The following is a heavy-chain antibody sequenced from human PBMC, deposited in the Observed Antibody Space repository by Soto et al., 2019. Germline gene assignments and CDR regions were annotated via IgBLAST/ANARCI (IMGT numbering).Heavy chain of an antibody. Sequence: QVQLQESGPGLVKPSETLSLTCTVSGVSITSYYWSWIRQPAGKGLEWIVRIYSSGSTNYNPSLKSRFTMSIDTSKNQFSLKLSSVTAADTAVYYCACLYNWNGWSDYWGQGTLVTVSS. CDR1: GVSITSYY. CDR3: ACLYNWNGWSDY. CDR2: IYSSGST. D-gene: IGHD1-20*01. V-gene: IGHV4-4*07. J-gene: IGHJ4*02.